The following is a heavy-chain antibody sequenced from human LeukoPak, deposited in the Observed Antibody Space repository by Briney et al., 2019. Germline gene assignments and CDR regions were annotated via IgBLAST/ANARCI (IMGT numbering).Heavy chain of an antibody. CDR3: AKTYYYDSSGYRHFDY. CDR2: ISGSGGST. D-gene: IGHD3-22*01. J-gene: IGHJ4*02. Sequence: GGSLRLSCAASGFTFSSYAMSWVRQAPGKGLEWVSAISGSGGSTYYADSVKGRFTISRDNSKNTLYLQMNSLRAEDTAVYYCAKTYYYDSSGYRHFDYWGQGTLVTVSS. V-gene: IGHV3-23*01. CDR1: GFTFSSYA.